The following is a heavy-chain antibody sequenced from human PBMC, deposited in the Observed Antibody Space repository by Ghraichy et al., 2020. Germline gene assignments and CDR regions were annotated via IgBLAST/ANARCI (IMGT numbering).Heavy chain of an antibody. CDR1: GFTFSSYA. J-gene: IGHJ1*01. CDR2: ISGSGGST. V-gene: IGHV3-23*01. CDR3: AKDPAYSSSWFPWVEYFQH. Sequence: GGSLRLSCAASGFTFSSYAMSWVRQAPGKGLEWVSAISGSGGSTYYADSVKGRFTISRDNSKNTLYLQMNSLRAEETAVYYCAKDPAYSSSWFPWVEYFQHWGQGSLVTVSS. D-gene: IGHD6-13*01.